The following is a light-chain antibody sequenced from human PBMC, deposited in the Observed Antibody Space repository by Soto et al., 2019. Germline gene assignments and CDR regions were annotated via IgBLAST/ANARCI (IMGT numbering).Light chain of an antibody. V-gene: IGKV3-11*01. Sequence: QSLATLSVSTGERATLSCRASQSVRGNLAWYQQKPGQSPRLLIYDASNRATGIPARFSGSGSGTDFTLTISCLEPEDFAVYYCQQRSNLPPITFCQGTLLEI. CDR3: QQRSNLPPIT. J-gene: IGKJ5*01. CDR2: DAS. CDR1: QSVRGN.